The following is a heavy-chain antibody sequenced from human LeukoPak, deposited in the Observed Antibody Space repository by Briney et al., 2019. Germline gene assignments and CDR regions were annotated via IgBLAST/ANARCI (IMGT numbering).Heavy chain of an antibody. J-gene: IGHJ4*02. CDR2: INHSGST. Sequence: SETLSLTCAVYGGSFRGYYWSWIRQPPWKGLEWIGEINHSGSTNYSPSLKSRVTISVDTSKNQFSLKRSSVTAADTAVYYCASGGSYFDYWGQGTLVTVSS. CDR1: GGSFRGYY. CDR3: ASGGSYFDY. D-gene: IGHD3-10*01. V-gene: IGHV4-34*01.